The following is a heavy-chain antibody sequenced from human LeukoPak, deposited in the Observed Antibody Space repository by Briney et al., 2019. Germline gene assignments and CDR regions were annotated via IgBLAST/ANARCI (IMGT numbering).Heavy chain of an antibody. CDR3: AKDPGIAVAATEEYFQH. V-gene: IGHV3-48*01. D-gene: IGHD6-19*01. J-gene: IGHJ1*01. Sequence: GGSLRLSCAASGFTFSTHSMNWVRQAPGKGLEWVSYISSSSSTIYYADSVKGRFTISRDNAKNSLYLQMNSLRAEDTAVYYCAKDPGIAVAATEEYFQHWGQGTLVTVSS. CDR2: ISSSSSTI. CDR1: GFTFSTHS.